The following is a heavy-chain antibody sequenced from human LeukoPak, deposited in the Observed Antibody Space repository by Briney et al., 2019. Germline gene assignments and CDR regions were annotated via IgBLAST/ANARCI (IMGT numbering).Heavy chain of an antibody. J-gene: IGHJ4*02. CDR2: ISAYNGNT. Sequence: GASVKVCCKASGYTFTNYGFSWVRQAPGHGLEWMGWISAYNGNTNYAQKLQGRVTMTTDTSTSTAYMELRSLRFDDTAVYYCARDGGITVAADDYWGQGTLVTVSS. CDR1: GYTFTNYG. CDR3: ARDGGITVAADDY. V-gene: IGHV1-18*01. D-gene: IGHD6-19*01.